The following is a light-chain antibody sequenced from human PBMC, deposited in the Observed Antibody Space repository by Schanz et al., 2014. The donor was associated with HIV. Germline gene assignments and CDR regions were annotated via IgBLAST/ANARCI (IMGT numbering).Light chain of an antibody. CDR3: QQYSSSPLT. CDR2: GAS. Sequence: EIVLTQSPGTLSLSPGERATLSCRASQSVSGFLAWYQQKPGQAPRLLIYGASSRATGIPDRFSGSGSGTVFTLTISRLEPEDFAVYYCQQYSSSPLTFGGGTKVEIK. J-gene: IGKJ4*01. CDR1: QSVSGF. V-gene: IGKV3-20*01.